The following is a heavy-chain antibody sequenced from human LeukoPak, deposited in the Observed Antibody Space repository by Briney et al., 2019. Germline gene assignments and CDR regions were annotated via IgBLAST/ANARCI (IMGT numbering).Heavy chain of an antibody. CDR1: GVTFSSYT. CDR3: ARGSEGYCSGGCCYYGMDV. D-gene: IGHD2-15*01. V-gene: IGHV3-21*01. J-gene: IGHJ6*01. Sequence: GGSLRLSCAASGVTFSSYTMNWVRQAPGKGLEWVSYISSSISYIYYADSVKGRFTISRDNAENSLYLQMNSLRAEDTAVYYCARGSEGYCSGGCCYYGMDVWGQGTTVTVSS. CDR2: ISSSISYI.